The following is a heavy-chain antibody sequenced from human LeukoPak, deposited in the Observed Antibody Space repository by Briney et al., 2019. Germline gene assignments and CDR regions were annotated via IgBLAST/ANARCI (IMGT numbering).Heavy chain of an antibody. V-gene: IGHV1-2*02. CDR1: GYIFTGYY. CDR2: INPNSGDT. J-gene: IGHJ5*02. CDR3: ARVGYYYDSSALNWFDP. D-gene: IGHD3-22*01. Sequence: ASVKVSCKASGYIFTGYYMHWVRQAPGQGLEWMGWINPNSGDTNYAQKFQGRVTMTRDTSISTAYMELSRLRSDDTAVYYCARVGYYYDSSALNWFDPWGQGTLVTVSS.